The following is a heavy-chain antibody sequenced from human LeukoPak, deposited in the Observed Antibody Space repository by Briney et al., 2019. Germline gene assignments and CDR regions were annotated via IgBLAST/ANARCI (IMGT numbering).Heavy chain of an antibody. J-gene: IGHJ4*02. CDR1: GFTFSSYA. CDR3: AKEVGYYGLGGFPD. V-gene: IGHV3-23*01. CDR2: ISGSAGST. D-gene: IGHD3-10*01. Sequence: GGSLRLSRAASGFTFSSYAMSWVRQAPGKGLEWVAAISGSAGSTQYADAVKGRFTISRDNSKNTIHLQMDSLRADDTAVYYCAKEVGYYGLGGFPDWGQGTLVTVSS.